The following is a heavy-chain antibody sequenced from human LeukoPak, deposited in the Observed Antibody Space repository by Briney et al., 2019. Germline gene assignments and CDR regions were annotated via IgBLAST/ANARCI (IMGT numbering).Heavy chain of an antibody. CDR1: GGSISGYH. CDR3: ARQSNVVVVAATE. D-gene: IGHD2-15*01. J-gene: IGHJ4*02. Sequence: SETLSLTCTVSGGSISGYHWSWIRQPPGKGLEWIGYIYYSGSTNYNPSLKSRVTISVDTSKNQFSLKLSSVTAADTAVYYCARQSNVVVVAATEWGQGTLVTVSS. CDR2: IYYSGST. V-gene: IGHV4-59*08.